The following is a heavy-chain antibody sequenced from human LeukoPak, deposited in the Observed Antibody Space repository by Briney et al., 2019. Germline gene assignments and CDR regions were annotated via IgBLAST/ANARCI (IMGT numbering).Heavy chain of an antibody. CDR2: INHSGST. J-gene: IGHJ6*03. CDR3: ARVKYSSGWYYYYMDV. CDR1: GGSFSGYY. Sequence: SETLSLTCAVYGGSFSGYYWSWIRQPPGKGLEWIGEINHSGSTNYNPSLKSRVTISVDTSKNQFSLKLSSVTAADTAVYYCARVKYSSGWYYYYMDVWGKGTTVTVSS. V-gene: IGHV4-34*01. D-gene: IGHD6-19*01.